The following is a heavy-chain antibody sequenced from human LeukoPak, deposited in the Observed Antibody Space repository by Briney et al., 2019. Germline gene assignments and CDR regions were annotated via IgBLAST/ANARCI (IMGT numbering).Heavy chain of an antibody. CDR1: GGSFSGYY. CDR3: ARRHYDFWSGYYPYYFDY. J-gene: IGHJ4*02. V-gene: IGHV4-34*01. CDR2: INHSGST. Sequence: SETLSLTCAVYGGSFSGYYWSWIRQPPGKGLEWIGEINHSGSTNYNPSLKSRVTISVDTSKNQFSLKLSSVTAADTAVYYCARRHYDFWSGYYPYYFDYWGQGTLVTVSS. D-gene: IGHD3-3*01.